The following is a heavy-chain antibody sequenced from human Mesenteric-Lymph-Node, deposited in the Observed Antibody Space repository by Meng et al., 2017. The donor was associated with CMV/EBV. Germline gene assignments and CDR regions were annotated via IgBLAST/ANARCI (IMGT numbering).Heavy chain of an antibody. D-gene: IGHD1-26*01. J-gene: IGHJ3*02. CDR1: GFTFSSYA. Sequence: ETLSLTCAASGFTFSSYAMSWVRQAPGKGLEWVSAISGSGGSTYYADSVKGRFTISRDNSKNTLYLQMNSLRAEDTAVYYCAKDQYSGSHDAFDIWGQGTMVTVSS. CDR3: AKDQYSGSHDAFDI. CDR2: ISGSGGST. V-gene: IGHV3-23*01.